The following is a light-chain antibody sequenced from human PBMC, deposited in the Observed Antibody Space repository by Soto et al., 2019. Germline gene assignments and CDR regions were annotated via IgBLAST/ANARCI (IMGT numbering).Light chain of an antibody. CDR3: AAGDDSLNGVV. J-gene: IGLJ2*01. Sequence: QTVVTQPPSASGTPGQRVTISCSGSSSNIGSNTVNWYQQLPGTAPKLLIYSNNHRPSGVPDRFSGSKSGTSASLAISGLQSEDEADYYCAAGDDSLNGVVFGGGTKLTVL. CDR2: SNN. CDR1: SSNIGSNT. V-gene: IGLV1-44*01.